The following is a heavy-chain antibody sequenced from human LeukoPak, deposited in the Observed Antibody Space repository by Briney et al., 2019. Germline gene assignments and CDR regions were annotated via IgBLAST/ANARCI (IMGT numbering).Heavy chain of an antibody. J-gene: IGHJ6*02. CDR1: GDAFNSHT. D-gene: IGHD3-10*01. Sequence: GASVKVSCKASGDAFNSHTINWVRQAPGQGLEWVGSIIPSFGIPRYAQKFKGRVTISADTSTTTAFMDLTSLRSEDTAVYYCARDFWGTMVRAASMDVWGQGTTATVSS. V-gene: IGHV1-69*17. CDR2: IIPSFGIP. CDR3: ARDFWGTMVRAASMDV.